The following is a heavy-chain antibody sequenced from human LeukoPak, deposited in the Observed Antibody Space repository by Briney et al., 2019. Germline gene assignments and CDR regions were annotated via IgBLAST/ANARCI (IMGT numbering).Heavy chain of an antibody. CDR1: GDSISSYY. D-gene: IGHD6-13*01. CDR2: MYISGST. V-gene: IGHV4-4*07. Sequence: PSETLSLTCTVSGDSISSYYWSWVRQPAGKGLEWIGRMYISGSTNYNPSLKSRVAMSVDTSKNQFSLKLSSMTAADTAVYYCARDWSSGWSGDAFDIWGQGTMVTVSS. CDR3: ARDWSSGWSGDAFDI. J-gene: IGHJ3*02.